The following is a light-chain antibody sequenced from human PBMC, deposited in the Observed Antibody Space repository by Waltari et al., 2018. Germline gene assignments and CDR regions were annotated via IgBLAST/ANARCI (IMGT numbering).Light chain of an antibody. V-gene: IGLV1-47*01. CDR1: SSNIGSNY. CDR3: AAWDDSLSGPV. CDR2: RNK. Sequence: QSVLTQPPSASGTPGQRVTISCSGSSSNIGSNYVYWYQQLPGTAPKLLIYRNKQRPSGVPVRFSGSKSGTSASLAISGLRSEDEADYYCAAWDDSLSGPVFGGGTKLTVL. J-gene: IGLJ2*01.